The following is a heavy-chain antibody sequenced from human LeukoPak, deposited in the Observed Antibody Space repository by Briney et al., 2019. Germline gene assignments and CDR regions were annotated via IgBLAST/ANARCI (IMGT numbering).Heavy chain of an antibody. Sequence: PSETLSLTCTVSGGSISSYYWSWIRQPPGKGLEWIGHIYYSGSTNYNPSLKSRVTISVDTSKNQFSLKLSSVTAADTAVYYCARDMYRGAFDIWGQGTMVTVSS. CDR1: GGSISSYY. D-gene: IGHD1-14*01. V-gene: IGHV4-59*01. CDR2: IYYSGST. CDR3: ARDMYRGAFDI. J-gene: IGHJ3*02.